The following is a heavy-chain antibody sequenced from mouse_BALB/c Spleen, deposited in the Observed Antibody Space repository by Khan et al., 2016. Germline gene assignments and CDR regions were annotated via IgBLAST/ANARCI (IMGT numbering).Heavy chain of an antibody. V-gene: IGHV5-17*02. J-gene: IGHJ4*01. CDR3: ARMGARKSYAMDY. CDR2: ISSGSSTI. CDR1: GFTFSSFG. Sequence: EVELVESGGGLVQPGGSRKLSCAASGFTFSSFGMHWVRQAPEKGLEWVTYISSGSSTIYYADTVKGRFTISRDTPKNTLFLQMTRRRSEDAAMYYCARMGARKSYAMDYWGQGTSVTVSS.